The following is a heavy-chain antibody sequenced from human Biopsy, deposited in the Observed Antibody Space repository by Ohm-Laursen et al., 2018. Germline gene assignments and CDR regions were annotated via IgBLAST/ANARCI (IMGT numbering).Heavy chain of an antibody. CDR2: IFYSGII. CDR1: GGSVSSNTNY. CDR3: ARHPTGFWFDP. V-gene: IGHV4-39*01. J-gene: IGHJ5*02. Sequence: SDILSLTWTVSGGSVSSNTNYWAWIRQPPGKGLEWIGSIFYSGIIYYNPSLKSRVSISVDTSKNQFSLNLNSVTAADTAVYYCARHPTGFWFDPWGQGTLVIVS.